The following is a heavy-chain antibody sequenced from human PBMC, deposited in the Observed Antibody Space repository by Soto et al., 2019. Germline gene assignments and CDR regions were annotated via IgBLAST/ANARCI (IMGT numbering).Heavy chain of an antibody. CDR1: GGTFSSYT. D-gene: IGHD4-17*01. Sequence: QVQLVQSGAEVKKPGSSVKVSCKASGGTFSSYTISWVRQAPGQGLEWMGRIIPILGMANYAQKFQGRVTITADKSTSTAYMELSSLRSEDTAVYYCARGPLDYGDYGDYWGQGTLVTVSS. J-gene: IGHJ4*02. CDR2: IIPILGMA. CDR3: ARGPLDYGDYGDY. V-gene: IGHV1-69*02.